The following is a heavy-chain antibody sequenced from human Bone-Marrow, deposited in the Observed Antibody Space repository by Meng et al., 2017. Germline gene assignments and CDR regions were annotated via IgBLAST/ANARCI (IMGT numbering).Heavy chain of an antibody. V-gene: IGHV3-23*01. D-gene: IGHD3-3*02. CDR2: ISTNGGST. Sequence: GGSLRLSCAASRFIFSSYAMSWVRQAPGRGLEWVSGISTNGGSTYYADSVKGRFTISRDNSKNTLSLQMNSLRADDTAVYYCTVFSRGHIWGQGTMVTVSS. CDR1: RFIFSSYA. J-gene: IGHJ3*02. CDR3: TVFSRGHI.